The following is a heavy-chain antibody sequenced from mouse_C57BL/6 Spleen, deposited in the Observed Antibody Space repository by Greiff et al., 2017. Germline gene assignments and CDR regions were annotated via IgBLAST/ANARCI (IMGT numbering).Heavy chain of an antibody. J-gene: IGHJ2*01. CDR1: GYAFSSYW. CDR3: EVSDGYFDY. V-gene: IGHV1-82*01. Sequence: QVQLQQSGPELVKPGASVKISCKASGYAFSSYWMNWVKQRPGKGLEWIGRIYPGDGDTNYNGKFKGKATLTADKSSITSYMQLSILTSEDAAVYCCEVSDGYFDYWGQGTTLTFSS. CDR2: IYPGDGDT.